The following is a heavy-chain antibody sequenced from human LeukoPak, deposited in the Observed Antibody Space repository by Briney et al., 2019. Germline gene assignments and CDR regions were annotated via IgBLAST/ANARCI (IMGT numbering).Heavy chain of an antibody. D-gene: IGHD3-22*01. CDR1: GGSFSGYY. Sequence: SETLSLTCAVYGGSFSGYYWSWIRQPPGKGLEWIGEINHSGSTYYNPSLKSRVTISVDTSKNQFSLKLSSVTAADTAVYYCAREVIGYDSSGYGYYYYYMDVWGKGTTVTISS. J-gene: IGHJ6*03. CDR3: AREVIGYDSSGYGYYYYYMDV. CDR2: INHSGST. V-gene: IGHV4-34*01.